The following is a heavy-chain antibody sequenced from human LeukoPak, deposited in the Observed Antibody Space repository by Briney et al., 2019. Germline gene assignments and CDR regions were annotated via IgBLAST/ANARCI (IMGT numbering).Heavy chain of an antibody. CDR2: ISSSSSYI. V-gene: IGHV3-21*01. CDR3: ARAPSTVVPAAILPDFDY. J-gene: IGHJ4*02. D-gene: IGHD2-2*02. Sequence: PGGSLRLSCAASGFTFDDYGMNWVRQAPGKGLEWVSSISSSSSYIYYADSVKGRFTISRDNAKNSLYLQMNSLRAEDTAVYYCARAPSTVVPAAILPDFDYWGQGTLVTVSS. CDR1: GFTFDDYG.